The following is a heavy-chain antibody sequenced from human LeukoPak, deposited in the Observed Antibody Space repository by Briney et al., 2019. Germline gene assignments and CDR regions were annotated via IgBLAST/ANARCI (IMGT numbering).Heavy chain of an antibody. CDR2: INYSGST. CDR1: GGSISNYY. D-gene: IGHD2-15*01. Sequence: KSSETLSLTCTVSGGSISNYYWTWIRQPPGKGLEWIGYINYSGSTNYNPSLKSRVTISVDTSKNQFSLKLSSVTAADTAVYYCARAGGYCSGGGSPRGVFDIWGQGTMVTVSS. V-gene: IGHV4-59*01. J-gene: IGHJ3*02. CDR3: ARAGGYCSGGGSPRGVFDI.